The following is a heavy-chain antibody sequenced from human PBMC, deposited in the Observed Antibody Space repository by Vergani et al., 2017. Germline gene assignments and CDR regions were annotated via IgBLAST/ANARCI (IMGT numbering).Heavy chain of an antibody. Sequence: EVQLLESGGGSVQPGESLRLSCVASGFRFREHGMNWVRQAPGKGLEWVSGISGHDHRTLYADSVKGRFIISRDNAKNSLYLQMNSLRAEDTAVYYCARDLRSVVEWSSSFDIWGQGTMVTVSS. CDR2: ISGHDHRT. J-gene: IGHJ3*02. CDR3: ARDLRSVVEWSSSFDI. CDR1: GFRFREHG. V-gene: IGHV3-23*01. D-gene: IGHD3-3*01.